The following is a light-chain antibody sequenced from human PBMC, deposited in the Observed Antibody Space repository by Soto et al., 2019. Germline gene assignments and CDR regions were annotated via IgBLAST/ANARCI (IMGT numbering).Light chain of an antibody. V-gene: IGLV2-14*01. CDR2: DDS. Sequence: QSALTQPASVSGSPGQSITISCTGTSSDVGGYNYVSWYQQHPGKAPKLMIYDDSKRPSGVSNRFSASKSGNTASLTISGLQAEDAAYYYCSSSTSSSTLVFGGGTQLTVL. CDR1: SSDVGGYNY. J-gene: IGLJ2*01. CDR3: SSSTSSSTLV.